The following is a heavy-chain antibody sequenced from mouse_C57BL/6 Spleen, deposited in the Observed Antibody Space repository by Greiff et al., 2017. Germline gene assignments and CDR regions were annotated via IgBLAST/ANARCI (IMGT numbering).Heavy chain of an antibody. CDR3: ARDRYFDV. V-gene: IGHV5-4*01. CDR2: ISDGGSYT. J-gene: IGHJ1*03. Sequence: EVQLQQSGPELVKPGGSLKLSCAASGFTFSSYAMSWVRQTPEKRLEWVATISDGGSYTYYPDNVKGRFTISRDNAKNNLYLQMSHLKSEDTAMYYCARDRYFDVWGTGTTVTVSS. CDR1: GFTFSSYA.